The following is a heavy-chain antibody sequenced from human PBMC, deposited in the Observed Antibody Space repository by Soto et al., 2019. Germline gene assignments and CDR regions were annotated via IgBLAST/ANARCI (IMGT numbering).Heavy chain of an antibody. J-gene: IGHJ5*02. Sequence: ASVKVSCKASGYTFTSYGISWVRQAPGQGLERMGWISAYNGNTNYAQKFQGRVTMTTDTSTSTADIELRSLRSDDTAGYYCARASNGTRTTGWFDTWGKVSLVTVAS. V-gene: IGHV1-18*01. CDR2: ISAYNGNT. CDR3: ARASNGTRTTGWFDT. CDR1: GYTFTSYG. D-gene: IGHD1-7*01.